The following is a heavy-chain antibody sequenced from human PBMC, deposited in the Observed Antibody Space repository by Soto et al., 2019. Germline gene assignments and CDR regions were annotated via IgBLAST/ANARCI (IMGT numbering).Heavy chain of an antibody. Sequence: ASVKVSCKASGYTFSSYGISWVRQAPGQGFEWMGWISGYNSSTSYAQKFQGRVTMTRDTSTSTVYMEVRSLRSEDTAVYYCARAFGEFLLGGCYDYWGQGTLVTVSS. CDR2: ISGYNSST. J-gene: IGHJ4*02. CDR3: ARAFGEFLLGGCYDY. CDR1: GYTFSSYG. D-gene: IGHD3-10*01. V-gene: IGHV1-18*01.